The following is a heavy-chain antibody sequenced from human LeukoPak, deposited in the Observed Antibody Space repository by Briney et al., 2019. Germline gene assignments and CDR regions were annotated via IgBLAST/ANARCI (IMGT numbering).Heavy chain of an antibody. J-gene: IGHJ4*02. Sequence: GGSLRLSCAASGFTFSSYGMHWVRQAPGKGLEWVAVIWYDGTNKDYADSVRGRFTISRDNSKNTLYLQMNSLKTEDTAVYYCTTAQFFNSSGSLAYWGQGTLVTVSS. CDR2: IWYDGTNK. V-gene: IGHV3-33*01. CDR3: TTAQFFNSSGSLAY. CDR1: GFTFSSYG. D-gene: IGHD3-22*01.